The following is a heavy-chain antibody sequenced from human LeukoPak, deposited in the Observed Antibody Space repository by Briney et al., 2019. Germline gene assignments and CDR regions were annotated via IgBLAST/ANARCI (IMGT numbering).Heavy chain of an antibody. CDR2: ISASDGST. CDR1: QFTFSSYT. CDR3: AKDLYGDYLHDY. Sequence: GGSLRLSCAASQFTFSSYTMNWVRQAPGKGLEWVSTISASDGSTYYVDSVKGRFTISRDNSKNTLYLQMNSLRAEDTAVYYCAKDLYGDYLHDYWGQGTLVTVSS. V-gene: IGHV3-23*01. D-gene: IGHD4-17*01. J-gene: IGHJ4*02.